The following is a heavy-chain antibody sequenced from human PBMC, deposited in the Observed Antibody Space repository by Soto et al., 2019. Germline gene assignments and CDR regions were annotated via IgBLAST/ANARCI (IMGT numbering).Heavy chain of an antibody. Sequence: QVQLVQSGAEVQKPGSSVKVSCKASGGTFSSYTISWVRQAPGQGLEWMGRIIPILGIANYAQKFQGRVTITADKSTSTAYMELSSLRSEDTAVYYCARGPPVTGIWGSRDAEYFQHWGQGTLVTVSS. J-gene: IGHJ1*01. D-gene: IGHD3-16*01. CDR2: IIPILGIA. V-gene: IGHV1-69*02. CDR3: ARGPPVTGIWGSRDAEYFQH. CDR1: GGTFSSYT.